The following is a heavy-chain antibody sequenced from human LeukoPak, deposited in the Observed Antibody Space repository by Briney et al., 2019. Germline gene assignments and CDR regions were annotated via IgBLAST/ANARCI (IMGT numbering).Heavy chain of an antibody. J-gene: IGHJ6*03. CDR2: IYYSGST. V-gene: IGHV4-39*07. D-gene: IGHD3-10*01. CDR3: ARYYYGSGSYYRRKTYYYMDV. CDR1: GGSISSSSYY. Sequence: SETLSLTCTVSGGSISSSSYYWGWIRQPPGKGLEWIGSIYYSGSTYYNPSLKSRVTISVDTSKNQFSLKLSSVTAADTAVYYCARYYYGSGSYYRRKTYYYMDVWGKGTTVTISS.